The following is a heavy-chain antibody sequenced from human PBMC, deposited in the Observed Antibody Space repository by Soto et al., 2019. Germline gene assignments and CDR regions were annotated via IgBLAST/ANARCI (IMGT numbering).Heavy chain of an antibody. J-gene: IGHJ4*02. Sequence: GGSLRLSCAASGLTFSSYAMHWVRQAPGKGLEWVAVISYDGSNKYYADSVKGRFTISRDNSKNTLYLQMNSPRAEDTAVYYCARDFSSAYYYDSSGYFDYWGQGTLVTVSS. V-gene: IGHV3-30-3*01. CDR3: ARDFSSAYYYDSSGYFDY. D-gene: IGHD3-22*01. CDR2: ISYDGSNK. CDR1: GLTFSSYA.